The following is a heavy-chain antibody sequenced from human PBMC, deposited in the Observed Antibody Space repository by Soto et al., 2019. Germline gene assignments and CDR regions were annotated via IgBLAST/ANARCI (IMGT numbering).Heavy chain of an antibody. CDR1: GGSFSGYY. J-gene: IGHJ5*02. CDR2: INHSGST. Sequence: SETLSLTCAVYGGSFSGYYWSWIRQPPGKGLEWIGEINHSGSTNYNPSLKSRVTISVDTSKNQFSLKLSSVTAADTAVYYCARGQLDTVNWFDPWGQGTLVT. V-gene: IGHV4-34*01. D-gene: IGHD5-18*01. CDR3: ARGQLDTVNWFDP.